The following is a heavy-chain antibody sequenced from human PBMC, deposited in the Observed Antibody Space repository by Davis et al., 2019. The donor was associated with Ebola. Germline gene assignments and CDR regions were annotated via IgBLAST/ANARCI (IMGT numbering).Heavy chain of an antibody. CDR2: INHSGST. D-gene: IGHD3-10*01. V-gene: IGHV4-34*01. CDR1: GGSFSGYY. Sequence: PSETLSLTCAVYGGSFSGYYWSWIRQPPGKGLEWIGEINHSGSTNYNPSLKSRVTISVDTSKNQFSLKLSSVTAADTAVYYCARGRFTMVQGPPRYWGQGTLVTVSS. J-gene: IGHJ4*02. CDR3: ARGRFTMVQGPPRY.